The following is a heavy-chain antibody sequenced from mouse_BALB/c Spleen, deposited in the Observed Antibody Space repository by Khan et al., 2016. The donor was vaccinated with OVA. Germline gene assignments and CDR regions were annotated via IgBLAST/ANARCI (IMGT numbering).Heavy chain of an antibody. J-gene: IGHJ3*01. CDR3: ARGGNYYGSSSWFAH. Sequence: VQLKESGPELVKPGASVKIPCKASGYTFNDYNMDWVKQGHGKSPEWIGGINPNNAYTTYNQKFKGKATLTVDKSSSTAYMELRSLTSEDTAVYYCARGGNYYGSSSWFAHWGQGTLVTVSA. CDR2: INPNNAYT. CDR1: GYTFNDYN. D-gene: IGHD1-1*01. V-gene: IGHV1-18*01.